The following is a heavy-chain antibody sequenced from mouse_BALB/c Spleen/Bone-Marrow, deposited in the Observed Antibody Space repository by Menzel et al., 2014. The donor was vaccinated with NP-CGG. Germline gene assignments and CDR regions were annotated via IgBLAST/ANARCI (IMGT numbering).Heavy chain of an antibody. D-gene: IGHD1-2*01. CDR2: IYPYNGGT. CDR3: ARRFITTAAWFAY. J-gene: IGHJ3*01. CDR1: VYTFTDYN. Sequence: VQLQQSGPELVKPGASVKISCKASVYTFTDYNMHWVKQSHGKSLEWIGYIYPYNGGTGYNQKFESKATLTVDNSSSTAYMELRSLTPEDSAVYYCARRFITTAAWFAYWGQGTLVTVSA. V-gene: IGHV1S29*02.